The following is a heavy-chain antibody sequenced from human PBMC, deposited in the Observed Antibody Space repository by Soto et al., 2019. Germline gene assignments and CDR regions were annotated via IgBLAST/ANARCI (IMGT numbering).Heavy chain of an antibody. J-gene: IGHJ6*03. D-gene: IGHD2-15*01. CDR1: GGSISSYY. CDR3: ARDKEYCSGGSCYRVDYMDV. CDR2: IYYSGST. V-gene: IGHV4-59*01. Sequence: SETLSLTCTVSGGSISSYYWSWIRQPPGKGLEWIGYIYYSGSTNYNPSLKSRVTISVDTSKNQFSLKLSSVTAADTAVYYCARDKEYCSGGSCYRVDYMDVWGKGTTVTVSS.